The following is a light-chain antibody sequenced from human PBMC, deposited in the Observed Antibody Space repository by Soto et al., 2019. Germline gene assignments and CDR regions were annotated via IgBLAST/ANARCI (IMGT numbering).Light chain of an antibody. Sequence: QSVLTQPPSVSGAPGQRVTIYCTGSSSNIGAGYDVHWYQQLPGTAPKLLIYGNSNRPSGVPDRVSGSKSGTSASLAITGLQAEDEADYYCQSYDSSLSAVFGGGTKLTVL. CDR2: GNS. CDR3: QSYDSSLSAV. V-gene: IGLV1-40*01. J-gene: IGLJ2*01. CDR1: SSNIGAGYD.